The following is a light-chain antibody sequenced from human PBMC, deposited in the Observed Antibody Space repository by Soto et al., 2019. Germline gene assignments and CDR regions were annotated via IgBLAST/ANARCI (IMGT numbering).Light chain of an antibody. V-gene: IGKV3-20*01. CDR2: GAS. CDR3: HQYAASPLT. Sequence: EIVLTQSPGTLSLSPGASTTLSCRARQCVGRNFLAWYQQKPVRAPRLLIHGASYRATGVPDRFSGSGSETDFTLTISRLEPEDFAVYYCHQYAASPLTFGGGTKVEIK. CDR1: QCVGRNF. J-gene: IGKJ4*01.